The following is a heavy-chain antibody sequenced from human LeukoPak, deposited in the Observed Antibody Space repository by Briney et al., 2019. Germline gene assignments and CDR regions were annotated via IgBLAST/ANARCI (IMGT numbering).Heavy chain of an antibody. CDR1: GGTFSSYA. J-gene: IGHJ6*02. D-gene: IGHD2-2*01. CDR3: ARACSSASCYLYYYSGMDV. CDR2: IIPIFGTA. Sequence: SVKVSCKASGGTFSSYAISWVRQAPGQGLEWMGGIIPIFGTANYAQTFQGRVTITADESTSPAYMALRSLRSEDTAVYYCARACSSASCYLYYYSGMDVWGQGTTVTVSS. V-gene: IGHV1-69*13.